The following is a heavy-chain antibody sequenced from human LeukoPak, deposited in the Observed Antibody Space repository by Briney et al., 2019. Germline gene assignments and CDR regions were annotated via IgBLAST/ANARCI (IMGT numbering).Heavy chain of an antibody. V-gene: IGHV3-30*04. D-gene: IGHD6-19*01. Sequence: PGGSLRLSCAASGFTFSRYAIHWVRQAPGKGLEWVAVISYDGSNKYYADSVKGRFTISRDNSKNTVYLQMNSLRVEDTAVYYCARGRQWSDYWGQGTLVTVSS. CDR3: ARGRQWSDY. CDR1: GFTFSRYA. J-gene: IGHJ4*02. CDR2: ISYDGSNK.